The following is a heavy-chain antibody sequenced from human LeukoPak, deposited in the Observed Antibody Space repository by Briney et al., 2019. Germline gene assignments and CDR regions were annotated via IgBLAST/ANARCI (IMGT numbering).Heavy chain of an antibody. D-gene: IGHD1-1*01. J-gene: IGHJ4*02. CDR2: ISYGGSNK. Sequence: GGSLRLSCAGSGFTFSSYGMHWVRQAPGKGLEWVAVISYGGSNKYYADSVKGRFTISRDNSKNTLYLQMNSLRAEDTAVYYCAKTTGTQRAYYFDYWGQGTLVTVSS. V-gene: IGHV3-30*18. CDR1: GFTFSSYG. CDR3: AKTTGTQRAYYFDY.